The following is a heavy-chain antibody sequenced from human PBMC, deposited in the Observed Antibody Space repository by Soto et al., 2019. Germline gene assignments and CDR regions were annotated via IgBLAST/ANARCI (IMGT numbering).Heavy chain of an antibody. J-gene: IGHJ4*02. Sequence: GGSLRLSCAASGFTFSSYAMSWVRQAPGKGLEWVSAISGSGGSTYYADSVKGRFTISRDNSKNTLYLQMNSLRAEDTAVYYCAIKGIFMITFGGVPDENTFDYWGQGTLVTVSS. CDR2: ISGSGGST. D-gene: IGHD3-16*01. CDR1: GFTFSSYA. CDR3: AIKGIFMITFGGVPDENTFDY. V-gene: IGHV3-23*01.